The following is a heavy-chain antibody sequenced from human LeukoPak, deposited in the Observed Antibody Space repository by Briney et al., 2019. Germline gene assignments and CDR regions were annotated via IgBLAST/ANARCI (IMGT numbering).Heavy chain of an antibody. D-gene: IGHD6-19*01. Sequence: GGSLRLSCAASGFIFSSYWMSWVRQAPGKGLEWVANIKKDGTEKKYVDSVKGRFTISRDNAKNSLYLQMNSLRAEDTALYYCAREGGSGWYSGWFDPWGQGTLVTVSS. CDR2: IKKDGTEK. J-gene: IGHJ5*02. CDR1: GFIFSSYW. CDR3: AREGGSGWYSGWFDP. V-gene: IGHV3-7*01.